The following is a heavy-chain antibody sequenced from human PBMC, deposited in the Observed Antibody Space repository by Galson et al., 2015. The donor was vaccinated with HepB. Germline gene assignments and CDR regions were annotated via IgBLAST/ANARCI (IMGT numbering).Heavy chain of an antibody. CDR1: GFTFSSYW. CDR3: ARELHSSSWYFHYYGMDV. V-gene: IGHV3-7*01. Sequence: SLRLSCAASGFTFSSYWMSWVRQAPGKGLEWVANIKQDGSEKYYVDSLKGRFTISRDNAKNSLYLQMNSLRAEDTALYYCARELHSSSWYFHYYGMDVWGQGTTVTVSS. CDR2: IKQDGSEK. D-gene: IGHD6-13*01. J-gene: IGHJ6*02.